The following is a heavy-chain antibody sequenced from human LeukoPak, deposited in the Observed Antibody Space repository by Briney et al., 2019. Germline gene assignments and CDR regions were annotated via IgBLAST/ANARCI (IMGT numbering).Heavy chain of an antibody. Sequence: GGSLRLSCAASGFTFSSYWMHWVGQAPGKGLGGVSRINSDGSSTSYADSVKGRFTISRDNAKNTLYLQMNSLRAEDTAVYYCARARYRSSSSMVDYWGQGTLVTVSS. V-gene: IGHV3-74*01. D-gene: IGHD6-6*01. CDR1: GFTFSSYW. J-gene: IGHJ4*02. CDR3: ARARYRSSSSMVDY. CDR2: INSDGSST.